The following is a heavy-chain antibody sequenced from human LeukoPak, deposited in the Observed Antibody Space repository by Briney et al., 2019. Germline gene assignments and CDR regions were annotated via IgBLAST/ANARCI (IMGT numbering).Heavy chain of an antibody. CDR3: ASEGEISYGYVY. J-gene: IGHJ4*02. D-gene: IGHD5-18*01. CDR1: GFTLSDYW. V-gene: IGHV3-7*01. CDR2: IKQDGSEK. Sequence: GGSLRLSCAASGFTLSDYWMSWVRQAPGKGLEWVANIKQDGSEKNYVDSVKGRFTISRDNAKNSLYLQMNSLRAEDTAVYYCASEGEISYGYVYWGQGTLVTVSS.